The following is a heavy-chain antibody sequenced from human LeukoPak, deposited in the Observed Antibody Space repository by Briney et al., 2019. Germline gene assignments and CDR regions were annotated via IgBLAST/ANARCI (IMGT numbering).Heavy chain of an antibody. J-gene: IGHJ6*03. CDR2: MNPNSGNT. Sequence: ASVKVSCKASGYTFTSYDINWVRQATGQGLEWMGWMNPNSGNTGYAQKFQGRVTMTRNTSISTAYMELSSLRSEDTAVYYCAREYCSSTSCYYYYMDVWGKGTTVTVSS. V-gene: IGHV1-8*01. CDR3: AREYCSSTSCYYYYMDV. CDR1: GYTFTSYD. D-gene: IGHD2-2*01.